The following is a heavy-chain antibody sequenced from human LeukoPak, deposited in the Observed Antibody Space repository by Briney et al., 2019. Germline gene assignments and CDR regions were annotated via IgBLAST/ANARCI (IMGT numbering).Heavy chain of an antibody. Sequence: PGGSLRLSCAASGFAITDHHMDWVRQAPGKGMEWVGRSQTTKPNSCTTEYAASVKGRFTISRDNAKNTVHLQMSTLTAEDTAVYYCAKDKWWGASDHWGQGSLVTVSS. CDR1: GFAITDHH. J-gene: IGHJ4*02. CDR2: SQTTKPNSCTT. D-gene: IGHD2-8*01. CDR3: AKDKWWGASDH. V-gene: IGHV3-72*01.